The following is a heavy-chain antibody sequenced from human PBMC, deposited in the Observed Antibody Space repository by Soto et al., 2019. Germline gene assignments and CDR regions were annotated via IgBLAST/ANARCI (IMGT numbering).Heavy chain of an antibody. Sequence: SETLSLTCTVSGGSLSSYYWSWIRQPPGKGLEWIGYIYYSGSTNYNPSLKSRVTISVDTSKNQFSLKLSSVTAADTAVYYCARWSWRQGDYEGVKAFDIWGQGRMVTVSS. D-gene: IGHD4-17*01. V-gene: IGHV4-59*08. CDR1: GGSLSSYY. CDR2: IYYSGST. CDR3: ARWSWRQGDYEGVKAFDI. J-gene: IGHJ3*02.